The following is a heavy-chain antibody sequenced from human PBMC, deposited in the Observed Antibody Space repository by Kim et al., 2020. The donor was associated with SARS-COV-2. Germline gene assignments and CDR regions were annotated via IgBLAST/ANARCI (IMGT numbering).Heavy chain of an antibody. CDR3: VRFRTGSYPH. J-gene: IGHJ4*02. CDR2: ST. Sequence: STNYADSVTGLFTISRDNAKNTLFLQMNSLRAEDTAVYYCVRFRTGSYPHWGQGSLVIVSS. D-gene: IGHD3-10*01. V-gene: IGHV3-74*01.